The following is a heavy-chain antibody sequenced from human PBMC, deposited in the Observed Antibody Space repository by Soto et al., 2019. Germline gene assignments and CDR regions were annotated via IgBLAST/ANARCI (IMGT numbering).Heavy chain of an antibody. CDR1: GFTFSSYG. Sequence: LRLSCAASGFTFSSYGMHWVRQAPGKGLEWVAVISYDGSNKYYADSVKGRFTISRDNSKNTLYLQMNSLRAEDTAVYYCAKDMTTAFSGYYYGMDVWGQGTTVTVSS. V-gene: IGHV3-30*18. CDR3: AKDMTTAFSGYYYGMDV. J-gene: IGHJ6*02. CDR2: ISYDGSNK. D-gene: IGHD4-4*01.